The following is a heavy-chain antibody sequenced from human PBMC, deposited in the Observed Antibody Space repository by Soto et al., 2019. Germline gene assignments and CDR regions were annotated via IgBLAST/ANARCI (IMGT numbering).Heavy chain of an antibody. V-gene: IGHV4-61*05. J-gene: IGHJ4*02. Sequence: SETLSLTCTVSGRSISSSNYWWGWLRQSPAMGLDWIGYIYYSGSTNYTPSLKSRVTISVDTSKTQFSLKLSSVTAADTAVYYCARGTTVTTFRAGRLYFDYWGQGTLVTVSS. CDR3: ARGTTVTTFRAGRLYFDY. CDR2: IYYSGST. CDR1: GRSISSSNYW. D-gene: IGHD4-4*01.